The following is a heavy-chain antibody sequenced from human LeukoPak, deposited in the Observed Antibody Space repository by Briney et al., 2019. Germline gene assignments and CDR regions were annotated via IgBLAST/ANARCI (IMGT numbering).Heavy chain of an antibody. CDR1: GDSISSSSYY. Sequence: SETLSLTCSVSGDSISSSSYYWGWIRQPPGKGLEWIGTIYYSGSTYYNPSLKSRVTTSVDTSKNQFSLKLSSVTAADTALYYCARHGGAARGYYYYMDVWGKGTTVTVSS. CDR2: IYYSGST. CDR3: ARHGGAARGYYYYMDV. V-gene: IGHV4-39*01. J-gene: IGHJ6*03. D-gene: IGHD6-6*01.